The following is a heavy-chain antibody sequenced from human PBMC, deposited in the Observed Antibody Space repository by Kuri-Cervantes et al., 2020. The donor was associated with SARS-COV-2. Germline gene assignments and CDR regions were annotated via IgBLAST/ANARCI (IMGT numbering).Heavy chain of an antibody. J-gene: IGHJ4*02. D-gene: IGHD4-23*01. CDR1: GFTFSSYS. CDR2: VSSSSSTI. CDR3: ARCARLRWDFDY. Sequence: GESLKISCAASGFTFSSYSMNWVRQAPGKGLEWVSYVSSSSSTIYYADSVKGRFTISRDNAKNSLYLQMNSLRDEDTAVYYCARCARLRWDFDYWAREPWSPSPQ. V-gene: IGHV3-48*02.